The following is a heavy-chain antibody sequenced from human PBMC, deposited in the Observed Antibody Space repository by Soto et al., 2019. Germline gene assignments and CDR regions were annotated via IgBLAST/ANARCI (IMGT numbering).Heavy chain of an antibody. J-gene: IGHJ6*02. Sequence: GGSLRLSCAASGFTFSSYAMSWVRQAPGKGLEWVSAISGSGGSTYYADSVKGRFTISRDNSKNTLYLQMNSLRAEDTAVYYCAKDPRDGSGYPYYYYYGMDVWGQGTTVTVSS. CDR1: GFTFSSYA. D-gene: IGHD3-3*01. CDR3: AKDPRDGSGYPYYYYYGMDV. CDR2: ISGSGGST. V-gene: IGHV3-23*01.